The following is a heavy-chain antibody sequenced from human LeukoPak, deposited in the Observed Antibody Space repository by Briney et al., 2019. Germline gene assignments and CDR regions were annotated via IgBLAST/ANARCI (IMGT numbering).Heavy chain of an antibody. CDR1: GFTFDDYV. CDR2: INWNGGST. CDR3: ARRRRGAGTVSSYYYYYYMDV. J-gene: IGHJ6*03. D-gene: IGHD6-19*01. V-gene: IGHV3-20*04. Sequence: TGGSLRLSCAASGFTFDDYVMSWVRQAPGKGLEWVSGINWNGGSTGYADSVKGRFTISRDNAKNSLYLQMNSLRAEDTALYYCARRRRGAGTVSSYYYYYYMDVWGKGTTVTVSS.